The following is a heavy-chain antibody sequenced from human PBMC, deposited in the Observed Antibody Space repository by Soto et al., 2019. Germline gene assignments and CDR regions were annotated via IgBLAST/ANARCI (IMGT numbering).Heavy chain of an antibody. D-gene: IGHD4-17*01. CDR3: ARGTVEGHVDY. V-gene: IGHV3-33*01. CDR2: IWYDGSNK. CDR1: GFTFSHYA. Sequence: QVQLVESGRGVVQPGRSLRLSCAASGFTFSHYAMHWVRQAPGKGLEWVAVIWYDGSNKYYADSVKGRFTISRDNPKNTVYLQINSLRVEDTAMYFCARGTVEGHVDYWGQGTLVTASS. J-gene: IGHJ4*02.